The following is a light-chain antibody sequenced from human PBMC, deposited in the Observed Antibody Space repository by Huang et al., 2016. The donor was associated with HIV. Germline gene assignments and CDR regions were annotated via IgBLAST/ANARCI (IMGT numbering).Light chain of an antibody. CDR2: AAS. Sequence: EIVMTQSPATLSVSPGERATLSCRASQSVSSNLAWYQQKPGQAPRLLIYAASARATGIPARFSGSRSGTEFTLTISSLQSEDFAVYYCHQYNNWPQTFGQGTKVEIK. V-gene: IGKV3-15*01. CDR3: HQYNNWPQT. CDR1: QSVSSN. J-gene: IGKJ1*01.